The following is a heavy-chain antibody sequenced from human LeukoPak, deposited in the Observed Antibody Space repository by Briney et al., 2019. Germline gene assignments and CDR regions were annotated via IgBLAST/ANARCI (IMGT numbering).Heavy chain of an antibody. CDR1: GFTFSSYS. V-gene: IGHV3-21*01. Sequence: GGSLRLSCAAPGFTFSSYSMNWVRQAPGKGLEWVSSISSSSSYIYYADSVKGRFTISRDNAKNSLYLQMNSLRAEDTAVYYCARGIEVAGPHFDYWGQGTLVTVSS. J-gene: IGHJ4*02. CDR2: ISSSSSYI. D-gene: IGHD6-19*01. CDR3: ARGIEVAGPHFDY.